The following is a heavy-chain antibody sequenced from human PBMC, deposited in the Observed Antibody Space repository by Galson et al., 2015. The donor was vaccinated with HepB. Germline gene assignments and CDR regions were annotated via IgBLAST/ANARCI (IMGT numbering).Heavy chain of an antibody. D-gene: IGHD3-22*01. CDR3: ARTSPYYDSSKQQPTVFYAFDI. J-gene: IGHJ3*02. CDR1: GFSLSTSGMC. V-gene: IGHV2-70*01. Sequence: PALVKPTQTLTLTCTFSGFSLSTSGMCVSWIRQPPGKALEWLALIDWDDDKYYSTSLKTRLTISKDTSKNQVVLTMTNMDPVDTATYYCARTSPYYDSSKQQPTVFYAFDIWGQGTMVTVSS. CDR2: IDWDDDK.